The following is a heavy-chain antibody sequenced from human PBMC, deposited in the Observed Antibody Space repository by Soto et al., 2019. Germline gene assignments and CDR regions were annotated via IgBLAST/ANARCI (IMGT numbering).Heavy chain of an antibody. Sequence: SETLSLTCTVSGGSINDDTYYWSWIRQPPGKGLEWIGYIYYSGSTNYNPSLKSRVTISVDTSKNQFSLKLSSVTAADTAVYYCARTWVWFGELYFDYWGQGTLVTAPQ. V-gene: IGHV4-61*01. CDR3: ARTWVWFGELYFDY. D-gene: IGHD3-10*01. CDR1: GGSINDDTYY. CDR2: IYYSGST. J-gene: IGHJ4*02.